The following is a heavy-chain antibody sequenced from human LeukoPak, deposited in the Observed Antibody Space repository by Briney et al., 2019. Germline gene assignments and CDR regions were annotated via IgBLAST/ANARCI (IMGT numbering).Heavy chain of an antibody. D-gene: IGHD2-15*01. CDR2: INHSGST. CDR1: GGSFSGYY. CDR3: ARGQYCSGGSCYFLVDY. J-gene: IGHJ4*02. V-gene: IGHV4-34*01. Sequence: SETLSLTCAVYGGSFSGYYWSWIRQPPGKGLEWIGEINHSGSTNYNPSLKSRVTISVDTSKNQFSLKLNSVTAADTAVYYCARGQYCSGGSCYFLVDYWGQGTLVTVSS.